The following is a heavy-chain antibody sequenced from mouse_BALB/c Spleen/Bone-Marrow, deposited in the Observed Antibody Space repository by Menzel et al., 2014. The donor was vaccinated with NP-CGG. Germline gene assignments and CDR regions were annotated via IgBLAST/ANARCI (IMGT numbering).Heavy chain of an antibody. D-gene: IGHD2-12*01. V-gene: IGHV1S130*01. CDR2: IHPNSGNT. CDR1: GYTFTSSC. CDR3: GRHHMCEYYIDY. J-gene: IGHJ2*01. Sequence: QVQLQQSGSVLVRPGASVKLSCKASGYTFTSSCMHWVKQRPGQGLEWIGRIHPNSGNTNYDGKFKGKATLTADTSSSTAYVELSSLTSEDSAVYCCGRHHMCEYYIDYWGQGTTLTISS.